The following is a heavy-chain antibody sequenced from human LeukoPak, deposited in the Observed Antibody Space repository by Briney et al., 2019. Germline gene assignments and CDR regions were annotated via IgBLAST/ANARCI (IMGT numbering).Heavy chain of an antibody. D-gene: IGHD3-3*01. CDR3: ASLPTIFGVVPWFDP. V-gene: IGHV3-21*01. CDR2: ISSSRSYI. Sequence: GGSLRLSCAASGFTFNSYSMTWVRQAPGKGLEWVSSISSSRSYIYYADSVKGRFTISRDNAKNSLYLQMNSLRAEDTAVYYCASLPTIFGVVPWFDPWGQGTLVTVSS. J-gene: IGHJ5*02. CDR1: GFTFNSYS.